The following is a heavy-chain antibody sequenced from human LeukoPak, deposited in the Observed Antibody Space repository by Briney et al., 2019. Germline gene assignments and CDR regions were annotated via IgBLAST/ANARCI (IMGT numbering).Heavy chain of an antibody. CDR3: AGMIVGNYYYYGMDV. Sequence: SETLSLTCTVSGGSISSYYWSWIRQPPGKGLEWIGYIYYSGSTNYNPSLKSRVTISVDTSKNQFSLKLSSVTAADTAVYYCAGMIVGNYYYYGMDVWGQGTTVTVSS. V-gene: IGHV4-59*01. J-gene: IGHJ6*02. CDR2: IYYSGST. CDR1: GGSISSYY. D-gene: IGHD3-22*01.